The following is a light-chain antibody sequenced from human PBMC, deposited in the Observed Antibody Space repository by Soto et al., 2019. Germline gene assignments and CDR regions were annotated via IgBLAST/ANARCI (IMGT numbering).Light chain of an antibody. CDR2: EVT. CDR1: SSDVGYYDY. J-gene: IGLJ1*01. V-gene: IGLV2-8*01. CDR3: SSYAGSNNFV. Sequence: QSALTQPPSASGFPGQSVTVSCTGTSSDVGYYDYASWYQQHPGKAPKLVIYEVTKRPSGVPDRVSASKSGNTASLTVSGLRAEDEADSYCSSYAGSNNFVFGSGTKLTVL.